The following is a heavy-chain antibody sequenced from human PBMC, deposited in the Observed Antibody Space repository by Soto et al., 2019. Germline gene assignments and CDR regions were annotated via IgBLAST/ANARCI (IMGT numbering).Heavy chain of an antibody. D-gene: IGHD5-12*01. J-gene: IGHJ4*02. CDR2: IVPVFGRP. CDR1: GGSFSNFG. CDR3: AREGSGYNF. V-gene: IGHV1-69*13. Sequence: SVKVSCKASGGSFSNFGISWVLQAPGQGLEWMGGIVPVFGRPNYAQRFRGRLTITADESTSTGYMELISLRSDDTAVYYCAREGSGYNFWGQGTQVTVS.